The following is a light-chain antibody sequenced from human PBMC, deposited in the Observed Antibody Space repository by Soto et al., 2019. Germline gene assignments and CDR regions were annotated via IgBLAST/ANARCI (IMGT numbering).Light chain of an antibody. CDR2: GAS. CDR1: QSVNIY. J-gene: IGKJ1*01. V-gene: IGKV3D-15*01. Sequence: EIVRTQSPAPLSVSAGERAPLSGTASQSVNIYLAWYQQKPGQAPRLLICGASSRATGIPARFSGSGSGTEFTLTISSLQSEDFAVYYCQQRSNWPPEWTVGQGTKVEIK. CDR3: QQRSNWPPEWT.